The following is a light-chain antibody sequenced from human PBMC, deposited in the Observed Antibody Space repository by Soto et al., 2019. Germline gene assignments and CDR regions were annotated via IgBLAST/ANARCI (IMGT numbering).Light chain of an antibody. CDR1: QSVSNHY. CDR3: QHYSTSRGA. J-gene: IGKJ1*01. CDR2: GAS. V-gene: IGKV3-20*01. Sequence: IVLARSPATLSLSPWQRATRPLKASQSVSNHYLALYPQKPGQPPRLLMFGASSRATGIPDRVSGSGSGTDFPLTISRLEPEDFAVYYCQHYSTSRGAFGQGTRVDTK.